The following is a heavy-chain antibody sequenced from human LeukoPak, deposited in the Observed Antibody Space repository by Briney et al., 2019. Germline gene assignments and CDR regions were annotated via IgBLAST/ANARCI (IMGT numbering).Heavy chain of an antibody. D-gene: IGHD3-10*01. V-gene: IGHV3-23*01. J-gene: IGHJ6*03. CDR1: GFTFSSYA. CDR2: ISGSGGST. CDR3: ARDRAGMGYMDV. Sequence: QAGGSLRLSCAASGFTFSSYAMSWVRQAPGKGLEWVSAISGSGGSTYYADSVKGRFTISRDNSKNTLYLQMNSLRAEDTAVYYCARDRAGMGYMDVWGKGTTVTVSS.